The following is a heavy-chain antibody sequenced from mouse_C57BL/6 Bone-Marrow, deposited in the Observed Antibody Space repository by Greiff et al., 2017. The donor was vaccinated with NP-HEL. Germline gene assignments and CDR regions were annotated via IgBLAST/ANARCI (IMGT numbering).Heavy chain of an antibody. Sequence: QVQLQQPGAELVKPGASVKMSCKASGYTFTSYWITWVKQRPGQGLEWIGDIYPGSGSTNYNEKFKSKATLTVDTSSSTAYMQLSSLTSEDSAVYYCAIDYYGSSWFAYWGQGTLVTVSA. CDR2: IYPGSGST. D-gene: IGHD1-1*01. CDR3: AIDYYGSSWFAY. CDR1: GYTFTSYW. V-gene: IGHV1-55*01. J-gene: IGHJ3*01.